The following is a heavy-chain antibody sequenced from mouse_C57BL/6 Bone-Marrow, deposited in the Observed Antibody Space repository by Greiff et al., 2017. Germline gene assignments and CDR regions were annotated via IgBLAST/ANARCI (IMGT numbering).Heavy chain of an antibody. D-gene: IGHD1-1*01. Sequence: EVQLQESGPELVKPGASVKISCKASGYSFTGYYMNWVKQSPEKSLEWIGEINPRTGGTTYNQKFKAKATLTVDKSSSTAYMQLKSLTSEDSAVYYCARGPYYYGSSDWYFDVWGTGTTVTVSS. CDR2: INPRTGGT. CDR1: GYSFTGYY. CDR3: ARGPYYYGSSDWYFDV. J-gene: IGHJ1*03. V-gene: IGHV1-42*01.